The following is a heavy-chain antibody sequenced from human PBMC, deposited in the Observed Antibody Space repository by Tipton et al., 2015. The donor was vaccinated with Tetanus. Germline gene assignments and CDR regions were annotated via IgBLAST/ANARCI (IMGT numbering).Heavy chain of an antibody. V-gene: IGHV3-33*01. CDR3: AREADCSGGSCFSGDFDN. CDR1: GFTFSTHG. Sequence: SLRLSCAASGFTFSTHGMHWVRQAPGKGLEWVALVWYDGTRKYYTEPVEGRFTISRDNSKNTLYLQMDSLRVEDTATYFCAREADCSGGSCFSGDFDNWGQGTQVTVSS. CDR2: VWYDGTRK. J-gene: IGHJ4*02. D-gene: IGHD2-15*01.